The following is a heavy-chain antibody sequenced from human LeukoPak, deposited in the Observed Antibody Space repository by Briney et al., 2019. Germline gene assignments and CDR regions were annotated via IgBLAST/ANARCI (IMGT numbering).Heavy chain of an antibody. CDR2: INPSSGGT. CDR3: ARAADVVATGVLNWFDP. Sequence: ASVKVSCKASGYTFTGYYMHWVRQAPGQGLEWMRWINPSSGGTNYAQKFQGRVTMTSDTSISTTYMELSRLRSDDTAVYYCARAADVVATGVLNWFDPWGQGTLVTVSS. CDR1: GYTFTGYY. J-gene: IGHJ5*02. D-gene: IGHD5-12*01. V-gene: IGHV1-2*02.